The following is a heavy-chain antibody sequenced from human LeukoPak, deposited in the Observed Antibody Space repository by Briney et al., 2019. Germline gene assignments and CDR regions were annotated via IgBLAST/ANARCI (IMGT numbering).Heavy chain of an antibody. Sequence: GGSLRLSCAASGFTFSSYAMSWVRQAPGKGLEWVSAISGSGGSTYYADSVKGRFTISRDNSKNTLYLQMNSLRAEDTAVYYFFKQKAEYEILTGYSYYFDYWGQGTLVTVSS. CDR2: ISGSGGST. CDR1: GFTFSSYA. D-gene: IGHD3-9*01. CDR3: FKQKAEYEILTGYSYYFDY. J-gene: IGHJ4*02. V-gene: IGHV3-23*01.